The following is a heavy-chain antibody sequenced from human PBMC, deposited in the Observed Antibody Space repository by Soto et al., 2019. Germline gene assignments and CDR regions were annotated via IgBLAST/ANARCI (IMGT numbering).Heavy chain of an antibody. CDR3: ARDPPGYSYGYGLGY. CDR1: GFTFSSYS. J-gene: IGHJ4*02. Sequence: EVQLVESGGGLVKPGGSLRLSCAASGFTFSSYSMNWVRQAPGKGLEWVSSISSSSSYIYYADSVKGRFTISRDNAKNSRYLQRNSLRAEDTAVYYCARDPPGYSYGYGLGYWGQGTLVTVSS. V-gene: IGHV3-21*01. D-gene: IGHD5-18*01. CDR2: ISSSSSYI.